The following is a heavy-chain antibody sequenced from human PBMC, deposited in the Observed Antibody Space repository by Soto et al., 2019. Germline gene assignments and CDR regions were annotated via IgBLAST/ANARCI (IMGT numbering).Heavy chain of an antibody. J-gene: IGHJ5*02. V-gene: IGHV1-69*13. Sequence: SVKVSCKASGGTFSSYAISWVRQAPGQGLEWMGGIIPIFGTANYAQKFQGRVTITADESTSTAYMELSSLRSEDTAVYYCASFQPAAIPNWFDPWGQGTLVTV. D-gene: IGHD2-2*01. CDR2: IIPIFGTA. CDR1: GGTFSSYA. CDR3: ASFQPAAIPNWFDP.